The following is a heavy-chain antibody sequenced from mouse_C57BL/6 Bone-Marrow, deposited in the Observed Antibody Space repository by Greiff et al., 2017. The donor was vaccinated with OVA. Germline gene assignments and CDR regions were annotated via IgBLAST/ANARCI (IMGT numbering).Heavy chain of an antibody. CDR2: IYPGSGRT. CDR1: GYTFTSYW. CDR3: ARETTVTPGWFAY. V-gene: IGHV1-55*01. J-gene: IGHJ3*01. Sequence: QVQLKQPGAELVKPGASVKMSCKASGYTFTSYWITWVKQRPGQGLEWIGDIYPGSGRTNYNEKFKSKATLTVDTSSSTAYMQLSSLTSEDSAVYYCARETTVTPGWFAYWGQGTLVTVSA. D-gene: IGHD1-1*01.